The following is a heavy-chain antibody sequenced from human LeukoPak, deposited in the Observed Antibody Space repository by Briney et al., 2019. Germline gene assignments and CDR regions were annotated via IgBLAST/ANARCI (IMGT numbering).Heavy chain of an antibody. Sequence: GGSLRLSCAASGFTFSSYAMTWVRQAPGKGLEWVSSISSSSSYIYYADSVKGRFTISRDNAKNSLYLQMNSLRAEDTAVYYCAREKEAPGVGVVVIRDYYYMDVWGKGTTVTVSS. CDR1: GFTFSSYA. CDR3: AREKEAPGVGVVVIRDYYYMDV. D-gene: IGHD3-22*01. J-gene: IGHJ6*03. V-gene: IGHV3-21*01. CDR2: ISSSSSYI.